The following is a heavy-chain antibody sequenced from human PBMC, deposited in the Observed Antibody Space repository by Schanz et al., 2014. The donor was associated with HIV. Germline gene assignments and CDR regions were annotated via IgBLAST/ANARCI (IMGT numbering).Heavy chain of an antibody. V-gene: IGHV3-23*04. Sequence: EVQLVESGGGLEQPGGSLRLSCAASGFAFNNYAMTWVRQAPGKGLEWVSSISESGGRSYYADSVNGRFTISRDNSKNTLYLQMTTLRTEDTAVYYCAKPEYDSRGNSQSHFDYWGQGTLVTVSS. CDR1: GFAFNNYA. J-gene: IGHJ4*02. CDR3: AKPEYDSRGNSQSHFDY. D-gene: IGHD3-22*01. CDR2: ISESGGRS.